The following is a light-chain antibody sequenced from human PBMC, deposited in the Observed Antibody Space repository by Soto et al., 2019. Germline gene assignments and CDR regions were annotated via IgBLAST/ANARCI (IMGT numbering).Light chain of an antibody. V-gene: IGLV1-40*01. CDR2: GNS. CDR1: SSNIGAGYD. J-gene: IGLJ3*02. Sequence: QSVLTQPPSVSGAPGQRVTISCTGSSSNIGAGYDVHWYQQLPGTAPKLLIYGNSNRPSGVPDRFSGSKSGTSASLVITGLQAEDEADYYCQSYDSSLSGFWVFGGGTQLTVL. CDR3: QSYDSSLSGFWV.